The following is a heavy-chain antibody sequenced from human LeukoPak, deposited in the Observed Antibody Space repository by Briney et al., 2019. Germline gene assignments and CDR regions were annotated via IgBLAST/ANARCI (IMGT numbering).Heavy chain of an antibody. CDR1: GFTFSSYG. V-gene: IGHV3-30*02. CDR3: AKEFRNYFDY. CDR2: IRYDGSNK. Sequence: TGGSLRLSCAASGFTFSSYGMHWVRQAPGKGLEWVAFIRYDGSNKYYADSVKGRFTISRDNSKNTLYLQMNSLRAEDTAVYYCAKEFRNYFDYWGQGTLVTVSS. J-gene: IGHJ4*02.